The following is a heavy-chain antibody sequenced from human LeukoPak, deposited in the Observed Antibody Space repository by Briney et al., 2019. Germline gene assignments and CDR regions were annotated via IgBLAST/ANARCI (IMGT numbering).Heavy chain of an antibody. Sequence: PGGSLRLSCAVSGFTFSNHYMDWVRQAPGKGLEWDGRTRRKADSYTTEYAASVKGRFTILRDDSKDSLYLQMNSLRAEDTAVYYCAIWGPPAVAGFDYWGQGTLVTVSS. CDR3: AIWGPPAVAGFDY. CDR2: TRRKADSYTT. D-gene: IGHD6-19*01. CDR1: GFTFSNHY. V-gene: IGHV3-72*01. J-gene: IGHJ4*02.